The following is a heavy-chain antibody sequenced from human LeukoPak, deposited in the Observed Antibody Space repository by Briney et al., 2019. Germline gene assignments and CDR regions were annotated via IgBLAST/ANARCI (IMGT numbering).Heavy chain of an antibody. V-gene: IGHV1-46*01. CDR3: ARVAEPDTYYYYGMDV. CDR1: GYTFTSNY. Sequence: ASVKVSCKASGYTFTSNYIHWVRQAPGQGLEWMGMIYPRDGSTSYAQKFQGRVTVTRDTSTSTVHMELSGLRSEDTAVYYCARVAEPDTYYYYGMDVWGQGTTVTVSS. CDR2: IYPRDGST. J-gene: IGHJ6*02. D-gene: IGHD1-14*01.